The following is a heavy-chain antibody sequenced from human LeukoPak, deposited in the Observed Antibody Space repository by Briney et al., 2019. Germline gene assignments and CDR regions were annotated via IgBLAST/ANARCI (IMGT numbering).Heavy chain of an antibody. Sequence: SETLSLTCTVSGGSISSYYWTWIRQPPGKGLEWIGEINHSGSTNYNPSLKSRVTMSVDRAKNQFSPNLSSVTAADTAMYYCARRRVGTTFYYYYYMDVWGKGTTVTISS. CDR2: INHSGST. D-gene: IGHD1-26*01. CDR3: ARRRVGTTFYYYYYMDV. CDR1: GGSISSYY. J-gene: IGHJ6*03. V-gene: IGHV4-34*01.